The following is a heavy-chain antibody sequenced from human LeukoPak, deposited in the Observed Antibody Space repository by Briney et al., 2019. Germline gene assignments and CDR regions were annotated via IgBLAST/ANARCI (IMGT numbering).Heavy chain of an antibody. D-gene: IGHD1-26*01. J-gene: IGHJ4*02. Sequence: LETLSLTCAVYGGSFSGYYWSWNRQPPGKGLEWIGEINHRGRMNYNPSLKSRVTISVDTSKKQFSLKLSSVTAADTAVYYCAREERYSGSPLDDWGQGTLVTVSS. CDR1: GGSFSGYY. CDR2: INHRGRM. CDR3: AREERYSGSPLDD. V-gene: IGHV4-34*01.